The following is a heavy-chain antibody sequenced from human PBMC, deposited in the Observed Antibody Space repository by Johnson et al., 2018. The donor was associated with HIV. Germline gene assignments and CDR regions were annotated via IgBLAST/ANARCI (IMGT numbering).Heavy chain of an antibody. D-gene: IGHD1-1*01. CDR1: GFTFSSYW. CDR2: VSWNSGSI. J-gene: IGHJ3*02. V-gene: IGHV3-9*01. Sequence: VQLVESGGGLVQPGGSLRLSCAASGFTFSSYWMSWVRQAPGKGLEWVSGVSWNSGSIAYADSVKGRFTISRDNAKNSLYLQMSSLRLEDTALYYCAKDLMYNWNDVGAFDIWGQGTMVTVSS. CDR3: AKDLMYNWNDVGAFDI.